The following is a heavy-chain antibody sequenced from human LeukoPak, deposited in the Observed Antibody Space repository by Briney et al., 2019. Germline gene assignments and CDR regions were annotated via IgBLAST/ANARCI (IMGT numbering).Heavy chain of an antibody. Sequence: GVSLRLSCAASVYTFCRYDMSWARHARGEGLEWVSAISGSGGSIYYADSVKGRFTISRDNSKNTLYLQMNNLRAEDTAVYYCAKGDLYWLLCYFDYWGQGTLVTVSS. CDR2: ISGSGGSI. CDR3: AKGDLYWLLCYFDY. D-gene: IGHD3/OR15-3a*01. V-gene: IGHV3-23*01. CDR1: VYTFCRYD. J-gene: IGHJ4*02.